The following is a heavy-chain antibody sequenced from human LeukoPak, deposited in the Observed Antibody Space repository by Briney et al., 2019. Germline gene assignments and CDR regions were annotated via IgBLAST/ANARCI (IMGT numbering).Heavy chain of an antibody. V-gene: IGHV3-30-3*01. Sequence: QTGGSLRLSCAASGFTLSGFAMHWVRQAPGKGLEWVAVLLHDESEKYYADSVKGRFTISRDTSKNMVYLQMNSLRAEETAVYYCARDLGGYGYYGMDVWGQGTTVTVSS. CDR1: GFTLSGFA. J-gene: IGHJ6*02. CDR2: LLHDESEK. D-gene: IGHD3-22*01. CDR3: ARDLGGYGYYGMDV.